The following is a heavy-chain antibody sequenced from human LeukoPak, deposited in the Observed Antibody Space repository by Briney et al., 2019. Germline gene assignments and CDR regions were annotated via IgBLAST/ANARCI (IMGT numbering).Heavy chain of an antibody. CDR2: IYTSGRT. Sequence: SETLSLTCTASGGSISSYYWSWVRQPAGKGLEWIGRIYTSGRTDYNPSLKSRVTMSLDASRNQLSLKLTTVTAADTAVYYCARKDGDYWGQGTLVTVSS. V-gene: IGHV4-4*07. CDR1: GGSISSYY. J-gene: IGHJ4*02. CDR3: ARKDGDY.